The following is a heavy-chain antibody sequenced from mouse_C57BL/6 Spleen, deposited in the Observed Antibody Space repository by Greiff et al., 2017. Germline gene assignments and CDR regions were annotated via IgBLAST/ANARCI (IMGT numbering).Heavy chain of an antibody. CDR1: GYTFTDYY. CDR3: AREGELVLQPAGFAY. D-gene: IGHD1-1*01. CDR2: IHPYNGGT. V-gene: IGHV1-19*01. Sequence: VQLQQSGPVLVKPGASVKMSCKASGYTFTDYYMNWVKQSHGKSLEWIGVIHPYNGGTSYNQKFKGKATLTVDKSSSTAYMELNSLTYEDSAVYYGAREGELVLQPAGFAYWGQGTLVTVSA. J-gene: IGHJ3*01.